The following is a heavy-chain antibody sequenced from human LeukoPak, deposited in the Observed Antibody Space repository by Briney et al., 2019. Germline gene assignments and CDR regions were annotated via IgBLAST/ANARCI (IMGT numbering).Heavy chain of an antibody. CDR2: ISTSGNTR. CDR1: GFTVNSNY. CDR3: ARELSGTTSYYFDY. Sequence: GGSLRLSCAASGFTVNSNYMNWVRQAPGKGLEWVSYISTSGNTRYYADSVKGRFTISRDNAKNSLYLQMNSLRVEDTAVYYCARELSGTTSYYFDYWGQGTLVTVSS. D-gene: IGHD1-7*01. V-gene: IGHV3-48*03. J-gene: IGHJ4*02.